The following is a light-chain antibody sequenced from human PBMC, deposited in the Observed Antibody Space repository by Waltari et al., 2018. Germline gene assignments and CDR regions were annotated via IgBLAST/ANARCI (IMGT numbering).Light chain of an antibody. Sequence: SVLPRSDNESYFAWEQQTPGQPPKRLIYWAATRKSGVPDRFRGSGSGTDFTLTISSLQAEDVAVYYCQQFQSHLRTFGQGTKVEIK. CDR1: SVLPRSDNESY. J-gene: IGKJ1*01. CDR3: QQFQSHLRT. V-gene: IGKV4-1*01. CDR2: WAA.